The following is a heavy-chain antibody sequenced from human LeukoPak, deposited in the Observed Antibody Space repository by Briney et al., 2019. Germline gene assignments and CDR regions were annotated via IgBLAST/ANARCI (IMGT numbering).Heavy chain of an antibody. D-gene: IGHD5-18*01. CDR3: GKGNTASRPGFVD. CDR1: GYTLTELS. Sequence: ASVTVSCKVSGYTLTELSMHWVRQAPGKGLEWMGGFDPEDGETIYAQKFQGRVTMTEDTSADTAYMELSSLRAEDTAFYYCGKGNTASRPGFVDWGQGTLVTVSS. V-gene: IGHV1-24*01. CDR2: FDPEDGET. J-gene: IGHJ4*02.